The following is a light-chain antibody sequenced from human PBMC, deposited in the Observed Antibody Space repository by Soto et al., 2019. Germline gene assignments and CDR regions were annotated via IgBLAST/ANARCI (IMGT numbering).Light chain of an antibody. CDR1: QSVASNR. Sequence: EVVLTQSPGTLSLSAGERATLSCRASQSVASNRLAWYQQKPGQAPRLLIYAASTRAAGSPDRFSGSGSGTDVTRTISRLEPEDFGVFFCHHYGRSPIFTFGPGTTVDMK. V-gene: IGKV3-20*01. J-gene: IGKJ3*01. CDR2: AAS. CDR3: HHYGRSPIFT.